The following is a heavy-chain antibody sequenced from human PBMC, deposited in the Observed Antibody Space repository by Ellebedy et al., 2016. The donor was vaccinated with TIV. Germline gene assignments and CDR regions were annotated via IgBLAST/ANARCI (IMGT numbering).Heavy chain of an antibody. CDR1: GGTFSSYA. V-gene: IGHV1-69*04. CDR3: AREGGDHPEYFQH. CDR2: IIPILGIA. D-gene: IGHD2-21*01. Sequence: AASVKVSCKASGGTFSSYAISWVRQAPGQGLEWMGRIIPILGIANYAQKFQGRVTITADKSTSTAYMELSSLRSDDTAVYYCAREGGDHPEYFQHWGQGTLVTVSS. J-gene: IGHJ1*01.